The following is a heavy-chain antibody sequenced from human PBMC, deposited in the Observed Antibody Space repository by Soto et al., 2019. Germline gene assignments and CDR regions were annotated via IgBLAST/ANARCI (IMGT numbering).Heavy chain of an antibody. J-gene: IGHJ5*02. CDR3: ARGGGGWYLTNNWFDP. CDR1: GFTFSSYW. CDR2: INQDESEE. Sequence: EVQLVESGGGLVQPGGSLRLSCAASGFTFSSYWMTWVRQAPGKGLEWVANINQDESEEYYVDSVKGRFTISRDNAKNSLYLQMNSLRAEDTAVYYCARGGGGWYLTNNWFDPWGQGTLVTVSS. V-gene: IGHV3-7*01. D-gene: IGHD6-19*01.